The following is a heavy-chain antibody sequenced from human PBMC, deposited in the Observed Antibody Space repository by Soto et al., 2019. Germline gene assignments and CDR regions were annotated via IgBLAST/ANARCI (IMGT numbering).Heavy chain of an antibody. J-gene: IGHJ5*02. CDR2: INHSGST. Sequence: SETLSLTCAVYGGSFSGYYWSWIRQPPGKGLEWIGEINHSGSTNYNPSLKSRVTISVDTSKNQFSLKLGSVTAADTAVYYCARARSGVYYYGSGSYHRNWFDPWGQGTLVTVSS. D-gene: IGHD3-10*01. CDR1: GGSFSGYY. CDR3: ARARSGVYYYGSGSYHRNWFDP. V-gene: IGHV4-34*01.